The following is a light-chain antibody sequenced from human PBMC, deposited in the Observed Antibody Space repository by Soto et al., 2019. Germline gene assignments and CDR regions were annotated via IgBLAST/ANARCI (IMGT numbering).Light chain of an antibody. J-gene: IGKJ4*01. CDR3: QEHNNRHPIT. V-gene: IGKV3-15*01. Sequence: DIVMTQSPATLSVSLGGRATLSCRASQSISDSLAWYQQKPGQAPTLLIHGASTRATGFPARFSGSGSGTDFTLTIISLQSEDFAVYYCQEHNNRHPITFGEGTKVDIK. CDR1: QSISDS. CDR2: GAS.